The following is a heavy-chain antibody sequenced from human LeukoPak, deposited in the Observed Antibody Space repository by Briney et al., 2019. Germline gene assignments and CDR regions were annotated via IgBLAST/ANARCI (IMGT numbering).Heavy chain of an antibody. D-gene: IGHD3-22*01. CDR3: ARGEDSSGYYTRFGAFDI. J-gene: IGHJ3*02. V-gene: IGHV3-30*04. CDR2: ISYDGSNK. Sequence: GGSLRLSCAASGFSFSSYAMSWVRQAPGKGLEWVAVISYDGSNKYYADSVKGRFTISRDDSKNTLYLQMNSLRAEDTAVYYCARGEDSSGYYTRFGAFDIWGQGTMVTVSS. CDR1: GFSFSSYA.